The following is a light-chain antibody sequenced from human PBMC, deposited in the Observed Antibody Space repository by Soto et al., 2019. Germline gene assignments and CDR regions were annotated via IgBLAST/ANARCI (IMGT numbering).Light chain of an antibody. Sequence: AIQMTQSPSSLSASVGDRVTITCRASQGIRNDLDWFQQKPGKAPKLLIYAASNLQSGVPARFSGSGSGTDFTLTIISLQPEDFATYYCLQKYFYPFTFGPGTTVDIK. J-gene: IGKJ3*01. V-gene: IGKV1-6*01. CDR2: AAS. CDR3: LQKYFYPFT. CDR1: QGIRND.